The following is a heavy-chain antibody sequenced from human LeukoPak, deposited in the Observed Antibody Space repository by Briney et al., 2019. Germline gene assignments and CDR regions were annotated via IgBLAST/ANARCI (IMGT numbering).Heavy chain of an antibody. CDR2: IRYDGSNK. V-gene: IGHV3-30*02. D-gene: IGHD1-14*01. J-gene: IGHJ5*02. Sequence: GGSLRLSCAASGFTFSSYGMHWVRQAPGKGLEWVAFIRYDGSNKYYADSVKGRFTISRDNSKNTLYLQMNSLRAEDTAVYYCAKQPPARAPRDKWFDPWGQGTLVTVSS. CDR3: AKQPPARAPRDKWFDP. CDR1: GFTFSSYG.